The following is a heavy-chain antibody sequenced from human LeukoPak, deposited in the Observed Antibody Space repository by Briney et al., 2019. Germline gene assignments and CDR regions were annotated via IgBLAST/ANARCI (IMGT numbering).Heavy chain of an antibody. CDR2: IIPIFGTA. CDR1: GGTFSSYA. CDR3: ASGYCGGDCYTFDY. V-gene: IGHV1-69*06. J-gene: IGHJ4*02. D-gene: IGHD2-21*02. Sequence: SVKVSCKASGGTFSSYAISWVRQAPGQGLEWMGGIIPIFGTANYAQKFQGRVTITADKSTSTAYMELSSLRSEDTAVYYCASGYCGGDCYTFDYWGQGTLVTVSS.